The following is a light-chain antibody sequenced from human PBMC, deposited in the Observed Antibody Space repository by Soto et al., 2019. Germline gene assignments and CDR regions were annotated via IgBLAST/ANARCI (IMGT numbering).Light chain of an antibody. V-gene: IGKV1-9*01. CDR1: QGISSY. CDR3: QQLNSYPSYT. J-gene: IGKJ2*01. Sequence: DIQLTQSPSFLSASVGDRVTITCRASQGISSYLAWYQQKPGKAPKLLIYAASTLQSGVPSRFSGSGSGTEFTLTISSLQPEYFATYYCQQLNSYPSYTFGQGTKLEIK. CDR2: AAS.